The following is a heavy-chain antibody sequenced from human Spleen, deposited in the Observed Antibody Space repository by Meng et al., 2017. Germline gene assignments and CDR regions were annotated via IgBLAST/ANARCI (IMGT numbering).Heavy chain of an antibody. Sequence: EVQLVQSGPEAKKPGEPLKLSCTGSGDSFSKYWIGWVRQMPGKGLEWMGIIYPGDSETRYSPSFQGQVTISADKSISTAYLQWSSLKASDTAMYYCARIFSSGWGGYFDYWGQGTLVTFSS. D-gene: IGHD6-6*01. V-gene: IGHV5-51*03. CDR2: IYPGDSET. CDR1: GDSFSKYW. J-gene: IGHJ4*02. CDR3: ARIFSSGWGGYFDY.